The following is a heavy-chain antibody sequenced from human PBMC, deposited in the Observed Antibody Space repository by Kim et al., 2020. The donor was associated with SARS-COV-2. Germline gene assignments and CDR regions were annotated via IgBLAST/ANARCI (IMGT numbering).Heavy chain of an antibody. V-gene: IGHV3-21*04. CDR2: ISSSSSYI. J-gene: IGHJ4*02. CDR3: ARAPPLIAAAAPDY. CDR1: GFTFSSYS. D-gene: IGHD6-13*01. Sequence: GGSLRLSCAASGFTFSSYSMNWVRQAPGKGLEWVSSISSSSSYIYYADSVKGRFTISRDNAKNSLYLQMNSLRAEDTAVYYCARAPPLIAAAAPDYWGQGTLVTVSS.